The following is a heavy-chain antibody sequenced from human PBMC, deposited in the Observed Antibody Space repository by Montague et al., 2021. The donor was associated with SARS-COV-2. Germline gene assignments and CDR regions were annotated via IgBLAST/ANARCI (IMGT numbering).Heavy chain of an antibody. CDR1: GFTFNSYS. Sequence: SLRLSCAASGFTFNSYSMNWVRQAPGKGLEWASSISSTSTSIYYADSVKGRFTISRGNAKNSLYLQMNSLRAEDTAVYYCYSGYDFGYWGQGTLVTVSS. J-gene: IGHJ4*02. CDR2: ISSTSTSI. V-gene: IGHV3-21*01. D-gene: IGHD5-12*01. CDR3: YSGYDFGY.